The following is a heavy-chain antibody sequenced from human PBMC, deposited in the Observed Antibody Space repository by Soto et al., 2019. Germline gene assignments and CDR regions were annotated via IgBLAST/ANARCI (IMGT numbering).Heavy chain of an antibody. CDR1: GFTFSSYA. J-gene: IGHJ3*02. D-gene: IGHD5-18*01. CDR2: ISGSGGST. V-gene: IGHV3-23*01. CDR3: AKGFGGSWIQLWLPGAFDI. Sequence: EVQLLESGGGLVQPGGSLRLSCAASGFTFSSYAMSWVRQAPGKGLEWVSTISGSGGSTYYADSVKGRFTISRDNSKNTLYLQMNSLRAEDTAVYYFAKGFGGSWIQLWLPGAFDIWGQGTMVTVSS.